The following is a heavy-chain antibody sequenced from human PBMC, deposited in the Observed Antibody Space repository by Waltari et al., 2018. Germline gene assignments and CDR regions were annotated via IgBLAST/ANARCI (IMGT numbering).Heavy chain of an antibody. Sequence: QVQLVQSGAEVKKPGASVKVSCKASGYTFTSYDINWVRQATGQGLEWMGRINPSSGGTNYAQKFQGRVTMTRDTSINTAYMDMSRLRSDDTAVYYCARDYTSSSDFDYWGQGTLVTVSS. V-gene: IGHV1-2*06. CDR2: INPSSGGT. J-gene: IGHJ4*02. D-gene: IGHD6-13*01. CDR1: GYTFTSYD. CDR3: ARDYTSSSDFDY.